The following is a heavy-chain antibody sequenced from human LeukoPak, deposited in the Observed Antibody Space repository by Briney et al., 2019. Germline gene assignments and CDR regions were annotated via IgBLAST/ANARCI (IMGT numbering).Heavy chain of an antibody. Sequence: PGGSLRLSCAASGFTFSSYAMSWVRQAPGKGLEWVSAISGSGGSTYYADSVKGRFTISRDNSKNTLYLQMNSLRAEDTALYYCARTYLLAAATEFDPWGQGTLVTVSS. V-gene: IGHV3-23*01. CDR1: GFTFSSYA. CDR3: ARTYLLAAATEFDP. CDR2: ISGSGGST. D-gene: IGHD6-13*01. J-gene: IGHJ5*02.